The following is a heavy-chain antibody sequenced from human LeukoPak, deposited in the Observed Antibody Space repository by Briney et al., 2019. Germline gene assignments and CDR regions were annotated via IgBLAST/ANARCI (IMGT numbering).Heavy chain of an antibody. CDR2: IWDDGSNK. V-gene: IGHV3-33*01. Sequence: PGGSLRLSCAASGFTFSSYGMHWVRQAPGKGLEWVAVIWDDGSNKYYADSVKGRFTISRDNSKNTLYLQMNSLRAEDTAVYYCARRSRYCSSTSCYRSVDTAMVNYYYYGMDVWGQGTTVTVSS. D-gene: IGHD2-2*02. CDR3: ARRSRYCSSTSCYRSVDTAMVNYYYYGMDV. J-gene: IGHJ6*02. CDR1: GFTFSSYG.